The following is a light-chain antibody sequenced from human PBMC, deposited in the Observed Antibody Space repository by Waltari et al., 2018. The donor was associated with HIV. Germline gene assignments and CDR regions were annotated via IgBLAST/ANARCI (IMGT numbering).Light chain of an antibody. CDR3: MQALHTPLA. V-gene: IGKV2-28*01. Sequence: DLVMNQSQLSLPVTPGDPASISCKSSHSLLHSTGYNYLDWYLQKPWQSPQPLIYLRSTRASGVPGRFSGSGSGTDFTLKISRVEAEDVGVYYCMQALHTPLAFGGGTKVEFK. CDR2: LRS. J-gene: IGKJ4*01. CDR1: HSLLHSTGYNY.